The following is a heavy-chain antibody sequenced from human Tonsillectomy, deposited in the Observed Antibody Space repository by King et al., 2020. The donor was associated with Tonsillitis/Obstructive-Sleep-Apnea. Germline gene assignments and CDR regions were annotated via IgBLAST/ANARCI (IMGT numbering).Heavy chain of an antibody. V-gene: IGHV4-59*01. CDR3: ARFRESSTNWFDP. D-gene: IGHD3-10*01. CDR2: IYYSGST. J-gene: IGHJ5*02. CDR1: GGSISSYY. Sequence: QLQESGPGLVKPSETLSLTCTVSGGSISSYYWSWIRQPPGKGLEWIGYIYYSGSTNYNPSLKSRVTISVDPSKNQFSLKLSSVTAADTAVYYCARFRESSTNWFDPWGQGTLVTVSS.